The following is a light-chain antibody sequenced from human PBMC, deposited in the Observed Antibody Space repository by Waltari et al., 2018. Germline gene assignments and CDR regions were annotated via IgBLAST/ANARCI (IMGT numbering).Light chain of an antibody. CDR2: DVT. CDR3: SSYASSSAVI. CDR1: SRDIGAYDY. Sequence: QSALTQPASVSGSPGQSITTPCTGTSRDIGAYDYVSWYVQYPDTAPRLIIFDVTKRPSGVSGRFSGSKSGNAASLTISGLRTEDEADYICSSYASSSAVIFGGGTKVTVL. J-gene: IGLJ2*01. V-gene: IGLV2-14*01.